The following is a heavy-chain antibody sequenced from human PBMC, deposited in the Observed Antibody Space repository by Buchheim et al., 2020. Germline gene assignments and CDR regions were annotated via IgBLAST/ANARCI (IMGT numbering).Heavy chain of an antibody. J-gene: IGHJ6*03. Sequence: EVLLLESGGDLIQPGGSLRLSCAASGFTLSAYAMTWVRQVPGKGLEWVSTISASGSPHYADPVKGRFTISRDSSASTLYLQMNNLRADDTAVYFCAKASSTSPYYYYYMDVWGKGTT. CDR2: ISASGSP. CDR1: GFTLSAYA. V-gene: IGHV3-23*01. CDR3: AKASSTSPYYYYYMDV. D-gene: IGHD2-2*01.